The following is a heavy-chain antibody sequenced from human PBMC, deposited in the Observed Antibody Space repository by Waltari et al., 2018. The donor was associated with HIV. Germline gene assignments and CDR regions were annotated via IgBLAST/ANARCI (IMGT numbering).Heavy chain of an antibody. Sequence: QVQLVQSGAQVTKPGASVKVSCNASGYPFTTYGITWVRQAPGQGLEWLGWIGTYNGNADFAPKTQVRIHLTIDTSTSTAYMELTSLRSDDTAVYYCARSHCAVTSCGSIDYWGQGTLVTVSS. CDR2: IGTYNGNA. D-gene: IGHD4-17*01. CDR3: ARSHCAVTSCGSIDY. CDR1: GYPFTTYG. V-gene: IGHV1-18*01. J-gene: IGHJ4*02.